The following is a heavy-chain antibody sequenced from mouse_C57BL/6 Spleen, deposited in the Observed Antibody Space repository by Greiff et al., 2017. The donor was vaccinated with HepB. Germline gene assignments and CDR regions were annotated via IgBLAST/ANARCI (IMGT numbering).Heavy chain of an antibody. CDR2: IDPSDSYT. CDR3: ASSGGSSYDTMDY. D-gene: IGHD1-1*01. J-gene: IGHJ4*01. CDR1: GYTFTSYW. Sequence: VQLQQPGAELVKPGASVKLSCKASGYTFTSYWMQWVKQRPGQGLEWIGEIDPSDSYTNYNQKFKGKATLTVDTSSSTAYMQLSSLTSEDSAVYYCASSGGSSYDTMDYWGQGTSVTVSS. V-gene: IGHV1-50*01.